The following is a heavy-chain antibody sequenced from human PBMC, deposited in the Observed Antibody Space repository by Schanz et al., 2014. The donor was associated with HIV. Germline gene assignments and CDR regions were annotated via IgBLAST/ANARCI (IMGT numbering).Heavy chain of an antibody. CDR1: GFSFSDYW. Sequence: EVQLLDSGGGLVKPGGSLRLSCAASGFSFSDYWMHWVRQVPGKGLLWVSRMNNDVSSRLYADSVKGRFTISRDNAKNTLYLQMNSLRDEDTAVYYCARRSSDGGYYDNWGQGTLVTVSS. D-gene: IGHD2-15*01. J-gene: IGHJ4*02. CDR2: MNNDVSSR. CDR3: ARRSSDGGYYDN. V-gene: IGHV3-74*02.